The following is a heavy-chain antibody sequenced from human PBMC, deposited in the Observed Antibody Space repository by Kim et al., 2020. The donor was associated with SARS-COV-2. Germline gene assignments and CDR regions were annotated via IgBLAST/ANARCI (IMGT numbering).Heavy chain of an antibody. Sequence: SVKVSCKASGYTFTGYYMHWVRQAPGQGLEWMGRINPNSGGTNYAQKFQGRVTMTRDTSISTAYMELSRLRSDDTAVYYCARAAWGSGRGGYYMDVWGKGTAVTVSS. V-gene: IGHV1-2*06. D-gene: IGHD6-19*01. CDR2: INPNSGGT. CDR1: GYTFTGYY. J-gene: IGHJ6*03. CDR3: ARAAWGSGRGGYYMDV.